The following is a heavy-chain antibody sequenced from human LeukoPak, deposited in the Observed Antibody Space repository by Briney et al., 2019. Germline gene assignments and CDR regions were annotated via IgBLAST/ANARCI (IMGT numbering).Heavy chain of an antibody. CDR2: FDPEDGET. CDR3: ARGSDRGGGYDLGYYYGMDV. Sequence: ASEKVSCKVSGYTLTELSMHWVRQAPGKGLEWMGGFDPEDGETIYAQKFQGRVTMTEDTSTDTAFMELSSLTSEDTALYYCARGSDRGGGYDLGYYYGMDVWGQGTTVTISS. D-gene: IGHD5-12*01. V-gene: IGHV1-24*01. J-gene: IGHJ6*02. CDR1: GYTLTELS.